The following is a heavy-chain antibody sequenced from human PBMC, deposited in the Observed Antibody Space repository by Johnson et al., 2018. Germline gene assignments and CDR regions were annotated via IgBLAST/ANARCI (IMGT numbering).Heavy chain of an antibody. V-gene: IGHV3-23*01. CDR3: AKAEGYCSGGSCYPAYYYYYMDV. J-gene: IGHJ6*03. CDR2: ISGSGGST. CDR1: GFTFSSYA. Sequence: EVQLLESGGGLVQPGGSLRLSCAASGFTFSSYAMSWVRQAPGKGLEWVSAISGSGGSTYYADSVKGRFTISRDNSKNTLYLQMNSLRAEDTAVYYCAKAEGYCSGGSCYPAYYYYYMDVWGKGTTVTVSS. D-gene: IGHD2-15*01.